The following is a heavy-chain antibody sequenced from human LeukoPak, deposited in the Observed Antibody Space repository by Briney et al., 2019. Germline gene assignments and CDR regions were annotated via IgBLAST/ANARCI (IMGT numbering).Heavy chain of an antibody. CDR3: ARVTRLRTSRDRYYSEY. CDR2: IYTSGGT. CDR1: GHAVKGYY. V-gene: IGHV4-4*09. J-gene: IGHJ4*02. D-gene: IGHD3-16*02. Sequence: SETLSLTYTVTGHAVKGYYSSWIPQPPGKGLDWIGYIYTSGGTNYIPSLKGRVTISIDTSKNQFSLKLSSVTAADSAVYYCARVTRLRTSRDRYYSEYWCEPTVLTVSS.